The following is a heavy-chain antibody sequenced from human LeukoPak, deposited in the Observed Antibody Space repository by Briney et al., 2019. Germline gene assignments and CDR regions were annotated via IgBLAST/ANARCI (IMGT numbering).Heavy chain of an antibody. J-gene: IGHJ4*02. CDR3: ARDRHYSDTTTYYFAY. Sequence: GGSLRLSCAASGFTFNNFAMHWVRQAPGKGLEWVTVISYDGRTKFYADSVRGRFTISRDNSQNTLHLQMDGLRAEDTAVYYCARDRHYSDTTTYYFAYWGQGTLVTVSS. V-gene: IGHV3-30*04. CDR2: ISYDGRTK. D-gene: IGHD2/OR15-2a*01. CDR1: GFTFNNFA.